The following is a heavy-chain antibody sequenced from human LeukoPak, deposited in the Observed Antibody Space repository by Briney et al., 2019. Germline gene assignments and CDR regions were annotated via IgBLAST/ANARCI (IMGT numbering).Heavy chain of an antibody. CDR1: GFTFSSYW. J-gene: IGHJ5*02. CDR3: AREVAVAGNWFDP. V-gene: IGHV3-74*01. CDR2: INSDGSST. Sequence: GGSLRLSCAASGFTFSSYWMHCVRHAPGKGLVWVSRINSDGSSTSYADSVKGRFTISRDNAKNTLYLQMNSLRAEDTAVYYCAREVAVAGNWFDPWGQGTLVTVSS. D-gene: IGHD6-19*01.